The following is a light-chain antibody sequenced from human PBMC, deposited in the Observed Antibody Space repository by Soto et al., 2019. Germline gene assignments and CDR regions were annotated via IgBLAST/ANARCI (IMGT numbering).Light chain of an antibody. CDR3: QQYSIWRT. CDR1: ESVSTN. J-gene: IGKJ1*01. V-gene: IGKV3-15*01. CDR2: GAS. Sequence: EVVMTQSPATLSLAPGERVTLCCRASESVSTNLAWYQQKAGQAPRLLIYGASTRATGIPARFSGSGSGTEFTLTISGPQSEDFAVYYCQQYSIWRTFGQGTKV.